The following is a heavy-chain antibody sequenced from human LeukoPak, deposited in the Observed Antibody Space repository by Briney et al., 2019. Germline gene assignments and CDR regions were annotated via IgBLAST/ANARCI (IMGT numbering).Heavy chain of an antibody. V-gene: IGHV1-2*06. J-gene: IGHJ3*02. CDR2: INPNSGGT. CDR3: ARDIPTPIDACDI. CDR1: GYTFTSYA. Sequence: ASVKVSCKASGYTFTSYAISWVRQAPGQGLEWMGRINPNSGGTNYAQKFQGRVTMTRDTSISTAYMELSRLRSDDTAVYYCARDIPTPIDACDIWGQGTMVTVSS.